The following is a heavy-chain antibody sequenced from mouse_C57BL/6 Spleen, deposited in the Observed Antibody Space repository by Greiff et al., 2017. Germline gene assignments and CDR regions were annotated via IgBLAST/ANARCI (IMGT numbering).Heavy chain of an antibody. D-gene: IGHD4-1*01. CDR2: FYPGSGSI. CDR3: ARHGANCDYFDY. CDR1: GYTFTAYT. V-gene: IGHV1-62-2*01. J-gene: IGHJ2*01. Sequence: LEASGAELVKPGASVKLSCKASGYTFTAYTIHWVKQRSGQGLEWTGWFYPGSGSIKYNEKFKDKATLTADKSSSTVYMELSRLTSETSAVYFCARHGANCDYFDYGGQGTTLTVSS.